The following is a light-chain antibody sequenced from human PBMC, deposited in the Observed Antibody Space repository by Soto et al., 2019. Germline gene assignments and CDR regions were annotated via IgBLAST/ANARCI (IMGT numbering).Light chain of an antibody. Sequence: EIVLTQSPATLSLAPGERATLSCRSSQSLSSNFLAWYQQKPGQPPRLLIYDSSNRATGFPDRFSGSGSGTDFTLPISSLEPEDFVLYYCQQYDISPWTVGQGPKVEIK. CDR2: DSS. J-gene: IGKJ1*01. V-gene: IGKV3-20*01. CDR1: QSLSSNF. CDR3: QQYDISPWT.